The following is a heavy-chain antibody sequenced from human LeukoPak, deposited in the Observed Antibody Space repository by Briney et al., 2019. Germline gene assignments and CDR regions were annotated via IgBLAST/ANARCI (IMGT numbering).Heavy chain of an antibody. D-gene: IGHD3-22*01. V-gene: IGHV3-21*01. Sequence: GGSLRLSCAASGFTFSSYSMNWVRQAPGKGLEWVSSISSSSSYIYYADSVKGRFTISRDNAKNSLYLQMNSLRAEDTAVYYCARATIDSSGSYYFDYWGQGTLVTVSS. J-gene: IGHJ4*02. CDR2: ISSSSSYI. CDR3: ARATIDSSGSYYFDY. CDR1: GFTFSSYS.